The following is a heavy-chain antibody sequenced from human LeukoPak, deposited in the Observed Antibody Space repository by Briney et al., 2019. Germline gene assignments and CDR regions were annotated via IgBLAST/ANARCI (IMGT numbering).Heavy chain of an antibody. V-gene: IGHV4-59*01. Sequence: SETLSLTCSFSGDSISTYYWSWIRQSPGKGLEWIGHIYSSGNTDYNSCLKSRVTISGDTSKSQFSLRLRSVTATDTAVYYCARLRWQLVGPYFDYWGQGILVTVSS. D-gene: IGHD1-26*01. CDR2: IYSSGNT. CDR3: ARLRWQLVGPYFDY. J-gene: IGHJ4*02. CDR1: GDSISTYY.